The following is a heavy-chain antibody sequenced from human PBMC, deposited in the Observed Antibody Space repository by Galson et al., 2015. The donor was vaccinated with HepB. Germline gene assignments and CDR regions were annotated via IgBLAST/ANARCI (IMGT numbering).Heavy chain of an antibody. V-gene: IGHV1-69*06. Sequence: SVKVSCKASGGTFSSYAISWVRQAPGQGLEWMGGIIPIFGTANYAQKFQGRVTITADKSTSTAYMELSSLRSEDTAVYYCARESGDYDFWSGNFDYWGQGTLVTVSS. D-gene: IGHD3-3*01. CDR1: GGTFSSYA. CDR3: ARESGDYDFWSGNFDY. CDR2: IIPIFGTA. J-gene: IGHJ4*02.